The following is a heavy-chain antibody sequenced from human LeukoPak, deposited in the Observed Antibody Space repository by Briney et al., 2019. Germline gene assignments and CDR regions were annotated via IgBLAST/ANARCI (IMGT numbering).Heavy chain of an antibody. V-gene: IGHV3-23*01. CDR2: ISGSGGST. CDR3: AGSRGPHSGEAFDI. Sequence: ETLSLTCAVYGGSLSNYYWSWIRQPPGKGLEWVSAISGSGGSTYYADSVKGRFTISRDNSKNTLYLQMNSLRAEDTAVYYCAGSRGPHSGEAFDIWGQGTMVTVSS. CDR1: GGSLSNYY. D-gene: IGHD3-10*01. J-gene: IGHJ3*02.